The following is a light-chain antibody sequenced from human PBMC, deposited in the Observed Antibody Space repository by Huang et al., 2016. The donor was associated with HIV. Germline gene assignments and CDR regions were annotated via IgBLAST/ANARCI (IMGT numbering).Light chain of an antibody. CDR3: MQGANWPRT. V-gene: IGKV2-30*01. CDR2: KVS. Sequence: DVVMTQSPLSLPVTLGQPASISCRSSQGLVYGDGNTYLSWFQQRPGQSPRRLIYKVSNRESGVPDRFRGSGSGTDFTLMISRVEAEDVGIYYCMQGANWPRTFGQGTKVEIK. J-gene: IGKJ1*01. CDR1: QGLVYGDGNTY.